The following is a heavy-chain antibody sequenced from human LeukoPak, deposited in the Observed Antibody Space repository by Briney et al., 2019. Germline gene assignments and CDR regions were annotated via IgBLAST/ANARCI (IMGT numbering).Heavy chain of an antibody. Sequence: TGGSLRLSCAASGFTFTSYWMHWVRQAPGKGLEWVANINQDGSERYYVDSVKGRFTISRDNAKNSLSLQMNSLRAEDTALYYCARGNAMGVWGQGTTVTASS. J-gene: IGHJ6*02. CDR3: ARGNAMGV. CDR1: GFTFTSYW. V-gene: IGHV3-7*01. CDR2: INQDGSER.